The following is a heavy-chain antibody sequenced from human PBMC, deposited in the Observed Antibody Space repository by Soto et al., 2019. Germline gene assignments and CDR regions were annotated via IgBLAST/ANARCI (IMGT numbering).Heavy chain of an antibody. CDR3: ARDLWFGAHSGYFDY. CDR2: ISYSGST. Sequence: SETLSLTCTVSGGSISSGGYFWSWIRQHPGKGLEWIGYISYSGSTYYNPSLKSRVTISLDTSKNQFSLKLSSVTAEDTAVYYCARDLWFGAHSGYFDYWGQGTLVTVSS. CDR1: GGSISSGGYF. D-gene: IGHD3-10*01. J-gene: IGHJ4*02. V-gene: IGHV4-31*03.